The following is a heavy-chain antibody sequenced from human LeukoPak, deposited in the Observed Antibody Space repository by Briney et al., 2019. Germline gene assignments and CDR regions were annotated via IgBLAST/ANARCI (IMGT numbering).Heavy chain of an antibody. CDR2: ISSSGSTI. Sequence: GGSLRLSCAASGFTFSSYEMNWVRQAPGKGLEWVSYISSSGSTIYYADSVKGRFTISRDNAQNSLYLQMNSLRAEDTAVYYCARGESRFEYWGQGTLVTVSS. J-gene: IGHJ4*02. V-gene: IGHV3-48*03. CDR1: GFTFSSYE. CDR3: ARGESRFEY.